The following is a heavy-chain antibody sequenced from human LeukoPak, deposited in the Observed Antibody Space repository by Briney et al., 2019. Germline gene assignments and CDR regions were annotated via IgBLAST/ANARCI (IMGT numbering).Heavy chain of an antibody. J-gene: IGHJ5*02. CDR3: ARDSGSGSYRP. Sequence: SETLSLTCTVSGGSISSSSYYWGWIRQPPGKGLEWIGSIYYSGSTYYNPSLKSRVTISVDTSKNQFSLKLSSVTAADTAVYYCARDSGSGSYRPWGQGTLVTVSS. CDR1: GGSISSSSYY. CDR2: IYYSGST. D-gene: IGHD3-10*01. V-gene: IGHV4-39*02.